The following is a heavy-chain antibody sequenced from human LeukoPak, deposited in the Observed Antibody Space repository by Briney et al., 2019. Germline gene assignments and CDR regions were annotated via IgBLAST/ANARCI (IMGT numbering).Heavy chain of an antibody. CDR3: ARSIRSSTIYRNEFDP. Sequence: TAGGSLRLSCAASGFTFSSYSMNWVRQAPGKGLEWVSSISSSSSYIYYADSVKGRFTISRDNAKNSLYLQMNSLRAEDTAVYYCARSIRSSTIYRNEFDPWGQGTLVTVSS. V-gene: IGHV3-21*01. J-gene: IGHJ5*02. CDR2: ISSSSSYI. D-gene: IGHD2-2*01. CDR1: GFTFSSYS.